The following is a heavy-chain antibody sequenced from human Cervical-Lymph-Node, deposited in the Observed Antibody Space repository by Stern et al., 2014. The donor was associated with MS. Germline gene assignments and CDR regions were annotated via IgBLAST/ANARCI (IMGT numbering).Heavy chain of an antibody. V-gene: IGHV3-74*02. D-gene: IGHD2-8*01. CDR1: GFTFSSQG. J-gene: IGHJ6*02. CDR2: INSDGSST. Sequence: EVQLVESGGGLVQPGGSLRLSWVAPGFTFSSQGMHWVPQAPGKGRVWVSRINSDGSSTSYADSVKGRFTISRDNAKKTLYLQMDSLRAEDTAVYYCARSNYGMDVGGQGTTVAVS. CDR3: ARSNYGMDV.